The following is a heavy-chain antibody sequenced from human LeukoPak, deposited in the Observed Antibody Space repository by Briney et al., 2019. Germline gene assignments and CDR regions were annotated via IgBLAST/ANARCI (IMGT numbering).Heavy chain of an antibody. CDR1: GYTFTSYG. V-gene: IGHV1-18*01. J-gene: IGHJ5*02. Sequence: GASVKVSCKASGYTFTSYGISWVRQAPGQGLEWMGWISAYNGNTNYAQKLQGRVTMTTDTSTSTAYMELRSLRSDDTAVYYCARSPPPGYCTNGVCYTGWFDPWGQGTLVTVSS. CDR2: ISAYNGNT. D-gene: IGHD2-8*01. CDR3: ARSPPPGYCTNGVCYTGWFDP.